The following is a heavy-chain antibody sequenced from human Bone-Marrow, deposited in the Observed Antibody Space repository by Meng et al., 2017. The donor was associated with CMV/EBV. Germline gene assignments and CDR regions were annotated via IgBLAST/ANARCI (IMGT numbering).Heavy chain of an antibody. J-gene: IGHJ6*01. CDR1: GFTFSSYS. CDR2: ISSSSSYI. Sequence: GGSLRLSCAASGFTFSSYSMNWVRQAPGKGLEWVSSISSSSSYIYYADSVKGRFTISRDNAKNSLYLQMNSLRAEDTAVYYCARVRVTIFPSPHYYGMDVWGQGTTVTGSS. CDR3: ARVRVTIFPSPHYYGMDV. D-gene: IGHD3-3*01. V-gene: IGHV3-21*01.